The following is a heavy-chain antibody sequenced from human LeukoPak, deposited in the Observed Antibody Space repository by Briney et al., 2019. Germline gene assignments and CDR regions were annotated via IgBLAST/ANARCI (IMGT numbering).Heavy chain of an antibody. V-gene: IGHV3-48*03. CDR2: ISSGGSTV. Sequence: GGSLRLSCAASGFTFSNYEMHWVRRAPGKGLEWVSYISSGGSTVYYADSVKGRFTVSRDNAKNSLYLQMSSLRAENTAVYYCARGGSFVEYWGQGTLVSVSS. D-gene: IGHD3-10*01. CDR3: ARGGSFVEY. CDR1: GFTFSNYE. J-gene: IGHJ4*02.